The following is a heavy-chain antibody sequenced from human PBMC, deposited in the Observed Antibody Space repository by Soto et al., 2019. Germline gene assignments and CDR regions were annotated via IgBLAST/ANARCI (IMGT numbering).Heavy chain of an antibody. V-gene: IGHV1-18*01. CDR2: ISAYNGNT. D-gene: IGHD1-26*01. Sequence: ASVKVSCKASDYTFTSYGISWVRQAPGQGLEWMGWISAYNGNTNYAQKLQGRVTMTTDTSTSTAYMELRSLRSDDTAVYYCARRSGSPTSWSEDFDYWGQGTLVTV. CDR3: ARRSGSPTSWSEDFDY. J-gene: IGHJ4*02. CDR1: DYTFTSYG.